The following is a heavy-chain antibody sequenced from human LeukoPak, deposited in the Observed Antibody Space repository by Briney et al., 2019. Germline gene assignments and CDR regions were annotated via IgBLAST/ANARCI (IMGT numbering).Heavy chain of an antibody. Sequence: GGSLRLSCAASGFPFSSYSMNWVRQAPGKGLEWVAVISYDGSNKYYADSVKGRFTISRDNSKNTLYLQMNSLRAEDTAVYYCARADVTSGYYEVGVIDYWGQGTLVTVSS. CDR1: GFPFSSYS. J-gene: IGHJ4*02. V-gene: IGHV3-30*03. D-gene: IGHD3-22*01. CDR3: ARADVTSGYYEVGVIDY. CDR2: ISYDGSNK.